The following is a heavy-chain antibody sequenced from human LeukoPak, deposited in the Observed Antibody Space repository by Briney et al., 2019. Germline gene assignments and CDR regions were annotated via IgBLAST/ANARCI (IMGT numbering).Heavy chain of an antibody. CDR2: IYYSGST. J-gene: IGHJ5*02. CDR1: VTSVNSYN. CDR3: AREPTTRGYNYAYRGFDP. D-gene: IGHD5-18*01. V-gene: IGHV4-59*02. Sequence: SETLSLTRIVSVTSVNSYNWYWIWQPPGKGLEWIGYIYYSGSTNYNPSLKGPVTTSIDTFKNQFSLKLSSVTAADAAMYYCAREPTTRGYNYAYRGFDPWGLGTLVTVSS.